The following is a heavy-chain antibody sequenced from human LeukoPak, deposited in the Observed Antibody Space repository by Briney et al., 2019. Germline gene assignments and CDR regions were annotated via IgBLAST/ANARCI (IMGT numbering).Heavy chain of an antibody. CDR3: ARHVITVTTFGFSHYYYYMDV. D-gene: IGHD4-11*01. J-gene: IGHJ6*03. CDR2: INHSGST. Sequence: PSETLSLTCAVYGGSFSGYYWSWIRQPPGKGLEWIGEINHSGSTNYNPSLKSRVTISVDTSKNQFSLKLSSVTAADTAVYYCARHVITVTTFGFSHYYYYMDVWGKGTTVTVSS. CDR1: GGSFSGYY. V-gene: IGHV4-34*01.